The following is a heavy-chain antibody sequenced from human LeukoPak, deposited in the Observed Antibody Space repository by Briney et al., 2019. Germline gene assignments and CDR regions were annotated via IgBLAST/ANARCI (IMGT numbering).Heavy chain of an antibody. V-gene: IGHV1-46*01. J-gene: IGHJ5*02. CDR2: IDPSGGST. D-gene: IGHD1-26*01. Sequence: ASVKVSCKTSGYTFTSYYIHWVRQAPGQGLEWMGLIDPSGGSTSYAQNFQGRVTMTRDTSTSTVYMELSSLRSEDTAVYYCARAQSGSYLGNWFDPWGQGTLVTVSS. CDR3: ARAQSGSYLGNWFDP. CDR1: GYTFTSYY.